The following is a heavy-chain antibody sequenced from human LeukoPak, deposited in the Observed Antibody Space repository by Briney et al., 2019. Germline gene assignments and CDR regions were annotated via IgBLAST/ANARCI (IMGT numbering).Heavy chain of an antibody. Sequence: PSETLSLTCAVYGGSFSGYYWSWIRQPPGKGLEWIGEINHSGSTNYNPSLKSRVTISVDTSKNQFSLKLSSVTAADTAVYYCARCSSGWLLIFDYWGQGTLVTVAS. D-gene: IGHD6-19*01. V-gene: IGHV4-34*01. CDR1: GGSFSGYY. CDR3: ARCSSGWLLIFDY. CDR2: INHSGST. J-gene: IGHJ4*02.